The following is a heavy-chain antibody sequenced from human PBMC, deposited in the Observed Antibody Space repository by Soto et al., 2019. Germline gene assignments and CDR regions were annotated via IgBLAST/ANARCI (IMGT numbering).Heavy chain of an antibody. CDR3: ATDLRGLHLGELSPDFDY. V-gene: IGHV3-30*03. D-gene: IGHD3-16*02. Sequence: GGSLRLSCAASGFTFSRYGMHWVRQAPGKGLEWVAVISYDGSNKYYADSVKGRFTISRDNSKNTLYLQMNSLRAEDTAVYYCATDLRGLHLGELSPDFDYWGQGTLVTVS. CDR1: GFTFSRYG. CDR2: ISYDGSNK. J-gene: IGHJ4*02.